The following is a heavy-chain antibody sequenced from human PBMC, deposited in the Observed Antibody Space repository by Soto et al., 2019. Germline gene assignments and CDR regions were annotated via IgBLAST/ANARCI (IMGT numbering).Heavy chain of an antibody. CDR1: GYTFSSYG. J-gene: IGHJ4*02. CDR3: ARDPDYGDYGTSPADDY. Sequence: ASVKVSCKASGYTFSSYGISWVRQAPGQGLEWMGWISAYNGNTKYAQKIQGRVTITRDTSTSTAYMELSSLRSEDTAVYYCARDPDYGDYGTSPADDYWGQGTLVTVSS. CDR2: ISAYNGNT. V-gene: IGHV1-18*01. D-gene: IGHD4-17*01.